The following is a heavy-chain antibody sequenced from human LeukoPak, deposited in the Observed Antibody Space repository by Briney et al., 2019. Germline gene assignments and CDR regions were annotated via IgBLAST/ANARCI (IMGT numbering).Heavy chain of an antibody. V-gene: IGHV3-23*01. J-gene: IGHJ6*02. CDR1: GLTFSSYA. CDR3: AKRQQLVHYYYYGMDV. D-gene: IGHD6-13*01. Sequence: GGSLRLSCAASGLTFSSYAMSWVRQAPGRGLEWVSAISGSGGSTYYADSVKGRFTISRDNSKNTLYLQMNSLRAEDTAVYYCAKRQQLVHYYYYGMDVWGQGTTVTVSS. CDR2: ISGSGGST.